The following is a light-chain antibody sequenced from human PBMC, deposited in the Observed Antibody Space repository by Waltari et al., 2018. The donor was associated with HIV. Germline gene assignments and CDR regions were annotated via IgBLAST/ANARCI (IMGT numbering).Light chain of an antibody. CDR1: QSVSGN. J-gene: IGKJ5*01. CDR2: GAS. V-gene: IGKV3D-15*01. Sequence: EIVMTQSPATLSVSPGDRVILSCRASQSVSGNLAWFQQKPGQAPRLLIYGASTRATAIPARFSGSGSGTEFSLTISSLRSEDFAVYYCQQYYNWPRGTFGQGTRLEIK. CDR3: QQYYNWPRGT.